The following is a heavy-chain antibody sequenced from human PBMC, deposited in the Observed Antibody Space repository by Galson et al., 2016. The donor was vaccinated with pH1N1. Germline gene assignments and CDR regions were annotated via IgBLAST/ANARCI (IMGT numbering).Heavy chain of an antibody. Sequence: SVKVSCKASGYTFTAHYIHWVRQARGQGLEWMGGLDPAIGETVYAQKFQGRITMTEDTSTDTAYMKLSSLTSEDTAIYYCASDYPNYLPNYYYGIDVWGQGTTVIVSS. V-gene: IGHV1-24*01. D-gene: IGHD1-7*01. CDR1: GYTFTAHY. CDR3: ASDYPNYLPNYYYGIDV. J-gene: IGHJ6*02. CDR2: LDPAIGET.